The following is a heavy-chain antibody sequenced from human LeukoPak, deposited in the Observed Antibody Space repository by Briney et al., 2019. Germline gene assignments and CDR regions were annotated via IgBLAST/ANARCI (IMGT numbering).Heavy chain of an antibody. CDR1: GGSISSYY. CDR3: ARGGSYLSAFDI. V-gene: IGHV4-59*08. D-gene: IGHD1-26*01. CDR2: VYYTGST. J-gene: IGHJ3*02. Sequence: PSEILPLTCTVSGGSISSYYWSWVRQPPGKGLEWIGFVYYTGSTNYSPSLKSRVTISVDTSKNQFSLKLSSVTAADTAVYFCARGGSYLSAFDIWGQGTMVTVSS.